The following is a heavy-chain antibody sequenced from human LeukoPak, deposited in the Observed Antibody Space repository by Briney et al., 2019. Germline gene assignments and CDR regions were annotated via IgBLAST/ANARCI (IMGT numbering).Heavy chain of an antibody. V-gene: IGHV3-48*02. Sequence: AGGSLRLSCAASEFTFSSYSMNWVRQAPGKGLEWVSYISSSSTIYYADSVKGRFTISRDNAKNSLYLQMNSLRDEDTAVYYCARDFRSLYYFDYWGQGTLVTVSS. CDR3: ARDFRSLYYFDY. D-gene: IGHD1-26*01. CDR1: EFTFSSYS. CDR2: ISSSSTI. J-gene: IGHJ4*02.